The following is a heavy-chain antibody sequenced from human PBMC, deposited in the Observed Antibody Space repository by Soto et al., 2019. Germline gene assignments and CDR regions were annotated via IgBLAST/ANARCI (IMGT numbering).Heavy chain of an antibody. D-gene: IGHD7-27*01. J-gene: IGHJ3*02. V-gene: IGHV1-69*02. CDR1: GGTFSSYT. CDR2: IIPILGIA. Sequence: QVQLVQSGAEVKKPGSSVKVSCKASGGTFSSYTIGWVRQAPGQGREWMGRIIPILGIANYAQKFQGRVTITADKSTSTAYMELSSLRSEDTAVYSCASEGSRDGDNGDDAFDIWGQGTMVTVSS. CDR3: ASEGSRDGDNGDDAFDI.